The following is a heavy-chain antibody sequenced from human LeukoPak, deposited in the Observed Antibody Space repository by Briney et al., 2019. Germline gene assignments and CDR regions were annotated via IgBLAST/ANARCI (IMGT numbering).Heavy chain of an antibody. V-gene: IGHV3-7*03. CDR1: GFTFSSYA. CDR2: IKQDGSEK. CDR3: ARAGGFGYSNGRELDY. D-gene: IGHD3-10*01. J-gene: IGHJ4*02. Sequence: PGRSLRLSCAASGFTFSSYAMHWVRQAPGKGLEWVANIKQDGSEKYYVDSVKGRFTISRDNAKNSLYLQMNSLRAEDTAVYYCARAGGFGYSNGRELDYWGQGTLVTVSS.